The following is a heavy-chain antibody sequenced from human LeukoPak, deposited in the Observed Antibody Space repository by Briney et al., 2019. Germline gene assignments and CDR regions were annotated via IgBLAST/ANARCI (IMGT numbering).Heavy chain of an antibody. J-gene: IGHJ4*02. D-gene: IGHD2-2*01. CDR3: AKDLGYCSSTSCSGDGY. CDR1: GFTFSSYG. Sequence: GGSLRLSCAVSGFTFSSYGMHWVRQAPGKGLEWVAFIRYDGSNKYCADSVKGRFTISRDNSKNTLYLQMNSLRAEDTAVYYCAKDLGYCSSTSCSGDGYWGQGTLVTVSS. V-gene: IGHV3-30*02. CDR2: IRYDGSNK.